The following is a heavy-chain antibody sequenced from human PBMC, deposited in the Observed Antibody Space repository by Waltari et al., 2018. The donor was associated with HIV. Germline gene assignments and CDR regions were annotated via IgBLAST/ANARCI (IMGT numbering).Heavy chain of an antibody. D-gene: IGHD6-19*01. CDR3: ARDEGPSHSLGWYWFDP. Sequence: QVQVVESGGGLVKPDGSLRLSCVAFVFTFIDSHLRCIRQAQGKGLGWIAYISKGRGSTKYADSVRGRFTISREDAKNEMYLQMNSLREEDTALYYCARDEGPSHSLGWYWFDPWGQGTLVTVSS. V-gene: IGHV3-11*06. CDR2: ISKGRGST. CDR1: VFTFIDSH. J-gene: IGHJ5*02.